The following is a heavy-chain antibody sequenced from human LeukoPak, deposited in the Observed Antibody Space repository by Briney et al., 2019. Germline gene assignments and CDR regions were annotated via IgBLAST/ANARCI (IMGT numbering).Heavy chain of an antibody. J-gene: IGHJ4*02. CDR2: IYYSGST. D-gene: IGHD5-18*01. CDR3: AKYGCSYGPYYFDY. V-gene: IGHV4-59*08. Sequence: KPSETLSLTCTVSGDSISGFYWSWIRQPPGKGLEWIGYIYYSGSTNYNPSLKSRVTISVDTSKNQFSLKLSSVTAADTAVYYCAKYGCSYGPYYFDYWGQGTLVTVSS. CDR1: GDSISGFY.